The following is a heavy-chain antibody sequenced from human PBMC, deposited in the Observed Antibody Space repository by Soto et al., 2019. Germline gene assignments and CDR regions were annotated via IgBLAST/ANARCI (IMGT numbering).Heavy chain of an antibody. CDR3: ARVARRKLEQVAFDP. J-gene: IGHJ5*02. CDR1: GGSISSYY. V-gene: IGHV4-4*07. CDR2: IYTSGST. Sequence: SETLSLTCTVSGGSISSYYWSWMRQPAGKGLEWIGRIYTSGSTNYNPSLKSRVTMSVDTSKNQFSLKLSSVTAADTAVYYCARVARRKLEQVAFDPWGQGTLVTVSS. D-gene: IGHD1-1*01.